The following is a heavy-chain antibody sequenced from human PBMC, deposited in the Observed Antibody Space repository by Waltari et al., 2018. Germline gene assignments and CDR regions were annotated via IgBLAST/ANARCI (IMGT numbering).Heavy chain of an antibody. D-gene: IGHD2-2*03. V-gene: IGHV3-11*04. CDR1: GFTFSDYY. J-gene: IGHJ4*02. Sequence: QVQLVESGGGLVKPGGSLRLSCAASGFTFSDYYMSWIRQAPGKGLAWVSYISSSVSTIYYADSVKGRFTISRDNAKISLYLQMNSLRAEDTAVYYCARDLIWARYVDIFRYWGQGTLVTVSS. CDR3: ARDLIWARYVDIFRY. CDR2: ISSSVSTI.